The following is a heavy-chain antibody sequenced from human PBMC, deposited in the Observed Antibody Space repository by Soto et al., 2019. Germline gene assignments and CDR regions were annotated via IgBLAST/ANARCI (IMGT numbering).Heavy chain of an antibody. Sequence: QVQLVQSGAEVKKPGASVKVSCKASGYTFTSYAISWVRQAPGQGLEWMGWITAYNGNTKYAQKVQGRVTMTTDTSTSRAYMELRSRRSDDTAVYYCAREGPPEDYWGQGTLVTVSS. V-gene: IGHV1-18*01. CDR1: GYTFTSYA. CDR3: AREGPPEDY. J-gene: IGHJ4*02. CDR2: ITAYNGNT.